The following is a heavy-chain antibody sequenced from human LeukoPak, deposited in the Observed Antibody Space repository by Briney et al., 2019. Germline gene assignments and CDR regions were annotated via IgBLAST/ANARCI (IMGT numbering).Heavy chain of an antibody. J-gene: IGHJ5*02. D-gene: IGHD2-15*01. CDR3: VRETDCTGGSCYLSHWFDP. CDR1: EFTFNKYW. Sequence: GGSLRLSCAASEFTFNKYWMHWVRQAPGKGLVWVSRINCDGTRRDYVDSVKGRFTISRDNAKNTVNLQMNSLREEDTAVYYCVRETDCTGGSCYLSHWFDPWGQGTLVTVSS. V-gene: IGHV3-74*01. CDR2: INCDGTRR.